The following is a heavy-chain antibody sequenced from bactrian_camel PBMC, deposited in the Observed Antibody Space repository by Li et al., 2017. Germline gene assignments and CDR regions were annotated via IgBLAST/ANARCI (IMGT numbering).Heavy chain of an antibody. V-gene: IGHV3S54*01. Sequence: QLVESGGGSVQAGGSLRLSCTASGSFDSKVCLGWFRQAPGKEREGVASINTGSGLTYYADAVKGRFTISKDNAKTTLYLQMASLKPEDTARYYCTADADGGAWYCLAESAEFVYWGQGTQVTVS. D-gene: IGHD6*01. CDR1: GSFDSKVC. CDR3: TADADGGAWYCLAESAEFVY. J-gene: IGHJ4*01. CDR2: INTGSGLT.